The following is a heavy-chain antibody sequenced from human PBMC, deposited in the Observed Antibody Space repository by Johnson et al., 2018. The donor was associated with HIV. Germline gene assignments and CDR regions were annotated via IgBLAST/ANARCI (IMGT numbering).Heavy chain of an antibody. CDR2: IYSGGST. CDR3: AKVLIVATGERAFDI. V-gene: IGHV3-66*03. CDR1: GFTVSSNY. J-gene: IGHJ3*02. Sequence: VQLVESGGGLIQPGGSLRLSCAASGFTVSSNYMRWVRQAPGKGLEWVSVIYSGGSTYYADSVKGRFTISRDNSKNTLYLQMSSLRPEDTAVYYCAKVLIVATGERAFDIWGQGTMVTVSS. D-gene: IGHD5-12*01.